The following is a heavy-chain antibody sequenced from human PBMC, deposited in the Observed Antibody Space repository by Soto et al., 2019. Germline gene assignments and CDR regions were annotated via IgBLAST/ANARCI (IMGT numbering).Heavy chain of an antibody. Sequence: PGGSLRLSCAASGFTFSSYEMNWVRQAPGKGLEWVSYISSSGSTIYYADSVKGRFTISRDNAKNSLYLQMNSLRAEDTAVYYCARVAPAAAAGINPSYGMDVWGQGTTVTVSS. V-gene: IGHV3-48*03. D-gene: IGHD6-13*01. J-gene: IGHJ6*02. CDR2: ISSSGSTI. CDR3: ARVAPAAAAGINPSYGMDV. CDR1: GFTFSSYE.